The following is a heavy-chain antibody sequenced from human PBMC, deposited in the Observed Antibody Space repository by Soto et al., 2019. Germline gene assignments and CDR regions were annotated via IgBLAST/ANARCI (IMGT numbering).Heavy chain of an antibody. CDR1: GGTFSSYT. CDR3: ARDMASGELRYFDWSQIRGMDV. V-gene: IGHV1-69*04. D-gene: IGHD3-9*01. J-gene: IGHJ6*02. CDR2: IIPILGIA. Sequence: ASVKVSCKASGGTFSSYTISWVRQAPGQGLEWMGRIIPILGIANYAQKFQGRVTITADKSTSTAYMELSSLRSEDTAVYYCARDMASGELRYFDWSQIRGMDVWGQGTTVTVSS.